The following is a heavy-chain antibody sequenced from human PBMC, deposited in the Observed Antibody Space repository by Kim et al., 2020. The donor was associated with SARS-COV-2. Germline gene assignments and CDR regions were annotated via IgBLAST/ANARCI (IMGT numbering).Heavy chain of an antibody. CDR2: ISYDGSNK. Sequence: GGSLRLSCAASGFTFSSYAMHWVRQAPGKGLEWVAVISYDGSNKYYADSVKGRFTISRDNSKNTLYLQMNSLRAEDTAVYYCASSYYYDSSGYLKNWGQGTLVTVSS. J-gene: IGHJ4*02. CDR1: GFTFSSYA. V-gene: IGHV3-30*04. D-gene: IGHD3-22*01. CDR3: ASSYYYDSSGYLKN.